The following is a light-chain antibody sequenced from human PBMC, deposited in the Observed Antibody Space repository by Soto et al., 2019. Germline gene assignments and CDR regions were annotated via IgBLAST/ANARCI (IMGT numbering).Light chain of an antibody. CDR2: GAS. CDR1: QSIRDSY. V-gene: IGKV3-20*01. Sequence: EIVLTQSPGTLSLSAGERATLSCRASQSIRDSYLAWYQQKPGQAPRLLIYGASIRLTGIPDRFSGSGSGTDFTFTISILEPEDFAVYYCQQYGDSPRTFGQGNKLEIK. J-gene: IGKJ1*01. CDR3: QQYGDSPRT.